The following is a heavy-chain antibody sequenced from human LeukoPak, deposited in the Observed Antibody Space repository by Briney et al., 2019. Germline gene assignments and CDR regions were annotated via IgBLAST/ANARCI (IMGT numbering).Heavy chain of an antibody. CDR3: AREMTYVWGSYRYTPYFDY. D-gene: IGHD3-16*02. V-gene: IGHV3-30-3*01. CDR1: GFTFSSYA. J-gene: IGHJ4*02. Sequence: HPGRSLRLSCAASGFTFSSYAMHWVRQAPGEGLVWVAVISYDGSNKYYADSVKGRFTISRDNSKNTLYLQMNSLRAEDTAVYYCAREMTYVWGSYRYTPYFDYWGQGTLVTVSS. CDR2: ISYDGSNK.